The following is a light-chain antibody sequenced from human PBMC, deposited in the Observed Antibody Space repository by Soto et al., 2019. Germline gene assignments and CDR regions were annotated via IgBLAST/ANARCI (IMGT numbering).Light chain of an antibody. Sequence: QSALTQPASVSGSPGQSITISCTGTSSDVGSYNLVSWYQQHPGKAPKLVIYEGSKRPSGVSNRFSGSKSGNTASLTISGLQAEDEADYYCCSYAGSSARFGGGTKVTVL. V-gene: IGLV2-23*01. CDR3: CSYAGSSAR. J-gene: IGLJ3*02. CDR1: SSDVGSYNL. CDR2: EGS.